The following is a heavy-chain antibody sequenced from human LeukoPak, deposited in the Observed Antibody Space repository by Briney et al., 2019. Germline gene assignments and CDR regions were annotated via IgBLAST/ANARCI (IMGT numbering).Heavy chain of an antibody. V-gene: IGHV3-7*04. CDR2: IKQDGSEK. CDR1: GFTFSSYW. D-gene: IGHD6-13*01. J-gene: IGHJ3*02. Sequence: GGSLRLSCAASGFTFSSYWMSWVRQAPGKGLEWVANIKQDGSEKYYVDSVKGRFTISRDNAKNSLYLQMNTLRAEDTAVYYCARARSSWYQDGFDIWGQGTMVTVSS. CDR3: ARARSSWYQDGFDI.